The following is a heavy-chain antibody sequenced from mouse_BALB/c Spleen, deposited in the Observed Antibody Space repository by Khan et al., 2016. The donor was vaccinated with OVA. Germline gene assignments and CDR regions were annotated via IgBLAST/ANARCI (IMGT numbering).Heavy chain of an antibody. CDR2: IFPGDGST. CDR3: ARGGDGGFAY. Sequence: QVQLQQSGAELVKPGTSVKLSCKASGYTFTSYDINWVRQRPEQGLDWIGWIFPGDGSTKYNEKFKGKATLTTDKSSSTAYMQLSRLTSEDSAVYCCARGGDGGFAYWGQGTLVTVSA. D-gene: IGHD3-3*01. CDR1: GYTFTSYD. J-gene: IGHJ3*01. V-gene: IGHV1-85*01.